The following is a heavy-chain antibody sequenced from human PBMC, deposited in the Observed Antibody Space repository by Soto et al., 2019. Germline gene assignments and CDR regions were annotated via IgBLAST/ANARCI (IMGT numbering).Heavy chain of an antibody. CDR3: ARGPDVLTGYYGPNEY. CDR1: GYSFTSYW. CDR2: IYPGDSDT. Sequence: GESLKISCKGSGYSFTSYWIGWVRQMPGKGLEWMGIIYPGDSDTRYSPSFQGQVTISADKSISTAYLQMNSLKIEDTAVYYCARGPDVLTGYYGPNEYWGQGTLVTVSS. J-gene: IGHJ4*02. D-gene: IGHD3-9*01. V-gene: IGHV5-51*01.